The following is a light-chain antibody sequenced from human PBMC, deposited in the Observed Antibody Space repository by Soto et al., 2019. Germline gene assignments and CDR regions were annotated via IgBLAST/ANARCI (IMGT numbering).Light chain of an antibody. CDR3: SSYTSSSTHVV. CDR1: SSDVGYYDY. Sequence: QSVLTQPPSASGFPGQSVTISCTGTSSDVGYYDYVSWYQQHPGKAPKLVIYEVTKRPSGVPDRVSASKSGNTASLTISGLQAEDEADYYCSSYTSSSTHVVFGGGTKLTVL. J-gene: IGLJ2*01. CDR2: EVT. V-gene: IGLV2-8*01.